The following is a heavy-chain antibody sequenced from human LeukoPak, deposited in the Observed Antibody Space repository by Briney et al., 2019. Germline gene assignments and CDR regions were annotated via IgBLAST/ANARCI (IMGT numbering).Heavy chain of an antibody. D-gene: IGHD6-19*01. CDR1: GGTFSSYA. J-gene: IGHJ4*02. CDR3: ARVMKVAGTYYFDY. V-gene: IGHV1-69*04. CDR2: IIPILGIA. Sequence: SVKVSCKASGGTFSSYAISWVRQAPGQGLEWMGRIIPILGIANYAQKFQGRVTITADKSTSTAYMKLSSLRSEDTAVYYCARVMKVAGTYYFDYWGQGTLVTVSS.